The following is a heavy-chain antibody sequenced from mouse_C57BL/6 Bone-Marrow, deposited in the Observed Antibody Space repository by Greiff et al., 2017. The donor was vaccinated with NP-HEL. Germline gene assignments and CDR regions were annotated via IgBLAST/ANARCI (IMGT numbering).Heavy chain of an antibody. J-gene: IGHJ2*01. V-gene: IGHV1-69*01. CDR1: VYTFTSYW. CDR2: IDPSDSYT. CDR3: ARRDY. Sequence: VQLQQPGAELVMPGASVKLSCKASVYTFTSYWMHWVKQRPGQGLEWIGEIDPSDSYTNYNQKFKGKSTLTVDKSSSTAYMQLSSLTSEDSAVYYCARRDYWGQGTTLTVSS.